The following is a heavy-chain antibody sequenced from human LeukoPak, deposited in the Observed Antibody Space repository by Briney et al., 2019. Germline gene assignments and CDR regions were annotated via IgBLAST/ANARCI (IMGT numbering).Heavy chain of an antibody. D-gene: IGHD6-6*01. CDR3: ARDPEISSSPYFDY. Sequence: GGSLRLSCAASGFSFSIYGMHWVRQAPGKGLEWVAFIPFDASNKDYADSVKGRFTISRDNAKNSLYLQMNSLRAEDTAVYYCARDPEISSSPYFDYWGQGTLVTVSS. V-gene: IGHV3-30*02. CDR2: IPFDASNK. CDR1: GFSFSIYG. J-gene: IGHJ4*02.